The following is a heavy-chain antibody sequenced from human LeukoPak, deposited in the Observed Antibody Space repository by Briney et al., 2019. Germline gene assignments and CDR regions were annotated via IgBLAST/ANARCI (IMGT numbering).Heavy chain of an antibody. CDR1: GGSITRGGYS. CDR2: VSDSGST. Sequence: PSQTLSLTCTVSGGSITRGGYSWNWIRQPAGKGLEWIGYVSDSGSTNYNPSLKSRPSISLDTAKNQFSLKLRSVTAADTAVDYCARSHVHYWGQGTLVTVSS. J-gene: IGHJ4*02. V-gene: IGHV4-61*10. CDR3: ARSHVHY.